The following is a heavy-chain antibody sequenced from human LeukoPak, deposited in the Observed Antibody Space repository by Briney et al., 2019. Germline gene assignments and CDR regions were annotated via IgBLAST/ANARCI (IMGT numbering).Heavy chain of an antibody. CDR1: GGSISSYY. J-gene: IGHJ5*02. D-gene: IGHD2-2*01. V-gene: IGHV4-4*07. Sequence: SETLSLTCTVSGGSISSYYWSWIRQPAGKGLEWIGRIYTSGSTNYNPSLKSRVTISVDTSKNQFSLKLSSVTAADTAVFYCAREVVVVPAANNWFDPWGQGTLVTVSS. CDR2: IYTSGST. CDR3: AREVVVVPAANNWFDP.